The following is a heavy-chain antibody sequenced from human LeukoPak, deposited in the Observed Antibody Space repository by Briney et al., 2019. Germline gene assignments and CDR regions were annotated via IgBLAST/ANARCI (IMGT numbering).Heavy chain of an antibody. CDR1: GDSVSTNSAT. CDR3: ARLVGASWFDS. J-gene: IGHJ5*01. CDR2: TYYRSKWYN. D-gene: IGHD1-26*01. V-gene: IGHV6-1*01. Sequence: SQTLSPTCAISGDSVSTNSATWTWLRQSPSRGLEWLGRTYYRSKWYNDYAVSMKSRITINPDTSKNQFSLQLNSVTPEDTAVYYCARLVGASWFDSWGQGTLVTVS.